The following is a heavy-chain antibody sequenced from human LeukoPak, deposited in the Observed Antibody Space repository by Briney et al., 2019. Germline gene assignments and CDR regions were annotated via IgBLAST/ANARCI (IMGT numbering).Heavy chain of an antibody. Sequence: PGRSLRLSCAASGFTFSSYAMSWVRQAPGKGLEWVSAISGSGGSTYYADSVKGRFTISRDNSKNTLYLQMNSLRAEDTAVYYCAAVPNRKIYCSGGSCGSVFDYWGQGTLVTVSS. J-gene: IGHJ4*02. CDR3: AAVPNRKIYCSGGSCGSVFDY. CDR2: ISGSGGST. CDR1: GFTFSSYA. D-gene: IGHD2-15*01. V-gene: IGHV3-23*01.